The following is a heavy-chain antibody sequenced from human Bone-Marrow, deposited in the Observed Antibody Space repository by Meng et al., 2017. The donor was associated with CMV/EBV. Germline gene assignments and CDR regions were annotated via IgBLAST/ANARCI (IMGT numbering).Heavy chain of an antibody. D-gene: IGHD3-22*01. V-gene: IGHV3-7*01. CDR3: ARGIVVVNPYYFDD. J-gene: IGHJ4*02. CDR1: GFTLSSYW. CDR2: IKQDGSEK. Sequence: GEPVKIACAASGFTLSSYWMSWVRQAPGKGLEWVANIKQDGSEKYYVDSVRGRFTISRDNAKNSLYLQMNSLRAEDTAVYYCARGIVVVNPYYFDDWGQGTLVTVSS.